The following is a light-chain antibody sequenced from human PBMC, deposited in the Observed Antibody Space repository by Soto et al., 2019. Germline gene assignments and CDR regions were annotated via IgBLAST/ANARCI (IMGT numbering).Light chain of an antibody. V-gene: IGKV3-11*01. Sequence: EIVLTQSPATLSWSPGEIATLSCRASQSISSYLAWYQQKPDQAPRLLIYDASNRATGIPARFSGSGSGTDFTLTISSLEPEDFAVYYCHQRSTWPFTFGPGTKVDIK. J-gene: IGKJ3*01. CDR3: HQRSTWPFT. CDR2: DAS. CDR1: QSISSY.